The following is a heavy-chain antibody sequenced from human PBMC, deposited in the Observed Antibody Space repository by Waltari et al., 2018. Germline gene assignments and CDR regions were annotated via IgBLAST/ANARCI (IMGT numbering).Heavy chain of an antibody. V-gene: IGHV3-30-3*01. CDR2: ISYDGSNK. J-gene: IGHJ6*02. Sequence: QVQLVESGGGVVQPGRSLRLSCAASGFTFSSYAMHWVRQAPGKGLEGVAVISYDGSNKYYADSVKGRFTISRDNSKNTLYLQMNSLRAEDTAVYYCARVRVRGLGYYGMDVWGQGTTVTVSS. D-gene: IGHD3-10*01. CDR3: ARVRVRGLGYYGMDV. CDR1: GFTFSSYA.